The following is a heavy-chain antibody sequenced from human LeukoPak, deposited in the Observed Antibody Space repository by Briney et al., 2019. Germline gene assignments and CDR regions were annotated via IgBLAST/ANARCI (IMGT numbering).Heavy chain of an antibody. J-gene: IGHJ6*03. Sequence: GGSLRLSCAASRFTFSSYAMTWVRQGPGKGLEWVAGISGSGESTYYADSVKGRFTISRDNSKNTPYLQMNSLRAEDTAVYYCAKTSYHDFWSAPGSHHYLDVWGTGTTVTVSS. V-gene: IGHV3-23*01. CDR2: ISGSGEST. CDR1: RFTFSSYA. CDR3: AKTSYHDFWSAPGSHHYLDV. D-gene: IGHD3-3*01.